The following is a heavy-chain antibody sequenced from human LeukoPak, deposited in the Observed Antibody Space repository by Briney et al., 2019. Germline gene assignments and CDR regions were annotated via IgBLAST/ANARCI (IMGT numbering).Heavy chain of an antibody. D-gene: IGHD5-24*01. CDR3: ARAWSGGHNYFGGY. J-gene: IGHJ4*02. Sequence: GASVKVSCKASGYTFTSYYMHWVRQAPGQGLEWMGIINPSGGRTNYAQKFQGRVTMTRDMSTSTVYMELSSLRSEDTAVYHCARAWSGGHNYFGGYWGQGTLVTVSS. V-gene: IGHV1-46*01. CDR2: INPSGGRT. CDR1: GYTFTSYY.